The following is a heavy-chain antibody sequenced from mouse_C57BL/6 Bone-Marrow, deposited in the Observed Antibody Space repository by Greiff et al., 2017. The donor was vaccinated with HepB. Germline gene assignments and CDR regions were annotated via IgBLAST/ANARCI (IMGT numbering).Heavy chain of an antibody. V-gene: IGHV7-1*01. CDR1: GFTFSDFY. J-gene: IGHJ4*01. CDR3: ARALTRAMDY. CDR2: SRNKANDYTT. Sequence: EVHLVESGGGLVQSGRSLRLSCATSGFTFSDFYMEWVRQAPGKGLEWIAASRNKANDYTTEYSASVKGRFIVSRDTSQSILYLQMNALRAEDTAMYYCARALTRAMDYWGQGTSVTVSS. D-gene: IGHD4-1*01.